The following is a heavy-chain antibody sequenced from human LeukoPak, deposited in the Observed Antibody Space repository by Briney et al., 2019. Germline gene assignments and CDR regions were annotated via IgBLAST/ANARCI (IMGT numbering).Heavy chain of an antibody. Sequence: GGSLRLSCAASGFTFSDYYMSWIRQAPGKGLEWVSYISSSGSTIYYADSVKGRFTISRDNAKNSLYLQMNSLRAEDTAVYYCARGPYYGSGTLDAFDIWGQGTMVTVSS. CDR1: GFTFSDYY. CDR2: ISSSGSTI. J-gene: IGHJ3*02. D-gene: IGHD3-10*01. V-gene: IGHV3-11*04. CDR3: ARGPYYGSGTLDAFDI.